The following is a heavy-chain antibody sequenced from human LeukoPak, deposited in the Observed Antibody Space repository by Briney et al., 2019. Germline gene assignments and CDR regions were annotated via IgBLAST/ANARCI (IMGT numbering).Heavy chain of an antibody. CDR3: AREGILTGYHGY. Sequence: SETLSLTCAVYGGSFSGYYWSWIRQPPGKGLEWIGEINHSGSTNYNPSLKSRVTISVDTSKNQFSLKLSSVTAADTAVYYCAREGILTGYHGYWGQGTLVTVSS. D-gene: IGHD3-9*01. CDR1: GGSFSGYY. J-gene: IGHJ4*02. CDR2: INHSGST. V-gene: IGHV4-34*01.